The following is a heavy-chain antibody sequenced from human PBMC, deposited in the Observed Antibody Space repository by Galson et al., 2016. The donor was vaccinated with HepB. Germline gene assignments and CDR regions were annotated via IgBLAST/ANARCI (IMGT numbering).Heavy chain of an antibody. J-gene: IGHJ4*02. CDR2: FSSSSSYI. Sequence: SLRLSCAASGFTFSSYSMNWVRQAPGKGLEWVSSFSSSSSYIYYADSVKGRFTISRDNAKNSLYLQMNSLRAEDTAVYYCARAVSWDYGDYAGYWGQGTLVTVSS. D-gene: IGHD4-17*01. V-gene: IGHV3-21*01. CDR3: ARAVSWDYGDYAGY. CDR1: GFTFSSYS.